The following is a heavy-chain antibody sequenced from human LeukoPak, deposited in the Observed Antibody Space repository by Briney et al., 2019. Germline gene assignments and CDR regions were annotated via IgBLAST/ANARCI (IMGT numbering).Heavy chain of an antibody. Sequence: GGSLRLSCAASGFTFSSYWMTWVRQAPGKGHEWVANIKQDGSAKNYADSVKGRFTISRDNSKNTLYLQMNSLRAEDTAVYYCAEDRDILTGYYSPDYWGQGTLVTVSS. CDR2: IKQDGSAK. CDR1: GFTFSSYW. V-gene: IGHV3-7*01. D-gene: IGHD3-9*01. CDR3: AEDRDILTGYYSPDY. J-gene: IGHJ4*02.